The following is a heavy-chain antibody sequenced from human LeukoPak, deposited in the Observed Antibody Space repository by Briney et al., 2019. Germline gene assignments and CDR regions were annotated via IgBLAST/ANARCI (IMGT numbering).Heavy chain of an antibody. Sequence: ASVKVPCKASGGTFSSYAISWVRQAPGQGLEWMGGIIPIFGTANYAQKFQGRVTITADESTSTAYMELSSLGSEDTAVYYCARLDIVVVPAAMYFDYYYGMDVWGQGTTVTVSS. D-gene: IGHD2-2*03. V-gene: IGHV1-69*01. CDR1: GGTFSSYA. CDR3: ARLDIVVVPAAMYFDYYYGMDV. CDR2: IIPIFGTA. J-gene: IGHJ6*02.